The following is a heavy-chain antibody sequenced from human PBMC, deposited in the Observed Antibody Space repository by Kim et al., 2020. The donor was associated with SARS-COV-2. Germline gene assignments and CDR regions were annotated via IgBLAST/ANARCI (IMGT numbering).Heavy chain of an antibody. V-gene: IGHV1-2*02. CDR3: ARRAVPGPFPYFDY. CDR2: INPDSGAT. CDR1: GYTFTGYY. Sequence: ASVKVSCKASGYTFTGYYIHWLRRAPGQGLEWMGWINPDSGATNCAQNFQGRVTLTRDTSLSTAHMEVSELTSDDTAVYYCARRAVPGPFPYFDYWGQGTLVTVSS. J-gene: IGHJ4*02. D-gene: IGHD6-19*01.